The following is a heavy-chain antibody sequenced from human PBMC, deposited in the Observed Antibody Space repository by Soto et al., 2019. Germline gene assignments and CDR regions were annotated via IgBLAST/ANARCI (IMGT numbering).Heavy chain of an antibody. Sequence: SETLSLTCAVSGVSISSGGYSWSWIRQPPGKGLEWIGYIYHSGSTYYNPSVKSRVTISVDRSKNQFSLKLSCVTAADTDVYYWARVPGPWGKGTLVTVS. V-gene: IGHV4-30-2*01. CDR1: GVSISSGGYS. CDR3: ARVPGP. CDR2: IYHSGST. J-gene: IGHJ5*02.